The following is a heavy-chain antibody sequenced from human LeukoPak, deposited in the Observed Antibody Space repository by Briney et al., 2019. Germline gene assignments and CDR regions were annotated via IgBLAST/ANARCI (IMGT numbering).Heavy chain of an antibody. Sequence: SETLSLTCAVYGGSFISGYYWTFIPQTPEKGLEWIGEIHHSGSTNYNPNYNPSLKSRVTISLDTSKNQVSLKLNSLSAADTALYYCATFRWAVGFEYWGQGTLVTVSS. CDR2: IHHSGST. J-gene: IGHJ4*02. V-gene: IGHV4-34*01. D-gene: IGHD6-13*01. CDR1: GGSFISGYY. CDR3: ATFRWAVGFEY.